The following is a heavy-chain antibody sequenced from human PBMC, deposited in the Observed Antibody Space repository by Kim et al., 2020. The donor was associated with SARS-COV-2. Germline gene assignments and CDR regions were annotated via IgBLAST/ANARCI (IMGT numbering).Heavy chain of an antibody. J-gene: IGHJ4*02. CDR3: ARDMDPTVYDH. Sequence: YSQKCQGRVTITRDTSANTAYMELRRLTTKDTAVYYCARDMDPTVYDHWGQGTLVTVSS. D-gene: IGHD4-4*01. V-gene: IGHV1-3*01.